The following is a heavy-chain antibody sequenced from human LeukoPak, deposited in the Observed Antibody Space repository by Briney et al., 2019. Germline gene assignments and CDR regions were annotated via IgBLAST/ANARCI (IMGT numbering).Heavy chain of an antibody. Sequence: SETLSLTCAVYGGSFSGYYWSWIRQPPGKGLEWIGEINHSGSTNYNPSLKSRVTISVDTSKNQFSLKLSSVTAADTAVYYCARGRGYYDSSGYYYDYTNLNAFDIWGQGTMVTVSS. CDR1: GGSFSGYY. CDR2: INHSGST. D-gene: IGHD3-22*01. J-gene: IGHJ3*02. CDR3: ARGRGYYDSSGYYYDYTNLNAFDI. V-gene: IGHV4-34*01.